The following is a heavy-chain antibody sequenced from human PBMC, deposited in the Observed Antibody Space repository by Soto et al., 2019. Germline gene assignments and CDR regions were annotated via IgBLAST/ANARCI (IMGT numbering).Heavy chain of an antibody. V-gene: IGHV1-69*13. CDR2: IIPFSGTV. J-gene: IGHJ6*02. CDR1: GGSFMSQA. Sequence: SVKVSCKASGGSFMSQAISWVRQAPGQGPERMGGIIPFSGTVTYTQRFQGRLTLTADEPTKTAYMELSSLRSEDTAVYYCARGSYDSYAGFFGMDVWGQGTKVTVSS. CDR3: ARGSYDSYAGFFGMDV. D-gene: IGHD3-10*01.